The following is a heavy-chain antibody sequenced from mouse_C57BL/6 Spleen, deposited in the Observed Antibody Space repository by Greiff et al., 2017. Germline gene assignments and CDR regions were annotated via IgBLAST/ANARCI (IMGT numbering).Heavy chain of an antibody. J-gene: IGHJ4*01. Sequence: VQLQQSGPELVKPGASVKISCKASGYSFTGYYMNWVKQSPEKSLEWIGEINPSTGGTTYNQKFKAKATVTVDKASSTAYMQLKSLTSEDSAVYYCARSRWRAMDYWGQGTAVTVSS. CDR1: GYSFTGYY. CDR2: INPSTGGT. D-gene: IGHD2-3*01. V-gene: IGHV1-42*01. CDR3: ARSRWRAMDY.